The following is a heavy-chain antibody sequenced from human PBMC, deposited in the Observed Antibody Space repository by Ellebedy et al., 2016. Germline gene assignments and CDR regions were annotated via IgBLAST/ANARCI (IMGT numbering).Heavy chain of an antibody. V-gene: IGHV3-30-3*01. J-gene: IGHJ6*02. CDR1: GFTFSSYA. Sequence: GGSLRLXXAASGFTFSSYAMHWVRQAPGKGLEWVAVISYDGSNKYYADSVKGRFTISRDNSKNTLYLQMNSLRAEDTAVYYCARDPEWPTNYGMDVWGQGTTVTVSS. CDR3: ARDPEWPTNYGMDV. D-gene: IGHD3-3*01. CDR2: ISYDGSNK.